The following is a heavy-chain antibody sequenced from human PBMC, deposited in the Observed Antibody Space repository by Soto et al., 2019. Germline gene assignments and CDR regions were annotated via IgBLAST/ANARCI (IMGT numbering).Heavy chain of an antibody. CDR2: INPNSGGT. CDR3: ARADSNYYYYYGMDV. J-gene: IGHJ6*02. Sequence: ASVKVSCKASGYTFTGYYMHWVRQAPGQGLEWMGWINPNSGGTNYAQKFQGWVTMTRDTSISTAYMELSRLRSDDTAVYYCARADSNYYYYYGMDVWGQGTTVTVSS. CDR1: GYTFTGYY. D-gene: IGHD4-4*01. V-gene: IGHV1-2*04.